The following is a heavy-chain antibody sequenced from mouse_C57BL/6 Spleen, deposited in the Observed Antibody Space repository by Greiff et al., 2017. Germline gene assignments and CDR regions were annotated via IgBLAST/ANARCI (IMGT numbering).Heavy chain of an antibody. D-gene: IGHD1-1*01. CDR1: GYAFSSSW. V-gene: IGHV1-82*01. CDR2: IYPGDGDT. CDR3: ARNYYGSSPHYFDY. Sequence: QVQLKESGPELVKPGASVKISCKASGYAFSSSWMNWVKQRPGKGLEWIGRIYPGDGDTNYNGKFKGKATLTADKSSSTAYMQLSSLTSEDSAVYFCARNYYGSSPHYFDYWGQGTTLTVSS. J-gene: IGHJ2*01.